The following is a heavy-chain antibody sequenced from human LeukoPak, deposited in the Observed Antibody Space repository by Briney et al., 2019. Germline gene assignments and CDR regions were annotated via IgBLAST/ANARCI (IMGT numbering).Heavy chain of an antibody. CDR3: ARVLPNLEWLPHYYMDV. D-gene: IGHD3-3*01. CDR1: GGSISSYY. Sequence: PSETLSLTCTVSGGSISSYYWSWVRQPPGKGLEWIGYIYYSGSSNYNPSLKSRVTISVDTSKNQFSLTLSSVTAADTAVYYCARVLPNLEWLPHYYMDVWGKGTTVTVSS. CDR2: IYYSGSS. V-gene: IGHV4-59*01. J-gene: IGHJ6*03.